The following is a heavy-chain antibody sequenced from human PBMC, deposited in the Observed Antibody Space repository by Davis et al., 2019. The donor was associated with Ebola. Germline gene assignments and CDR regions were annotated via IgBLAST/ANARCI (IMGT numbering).Heavy chain of an antibody. CDR2: IYYSGST. V-gene: IGHV4-59*08. J-gene: IGHJ5*02. CDR1: GGSISSSY. Sequence: SETLSLTCSVSGGSISSSYWSWIRQPPGKGLEWIGYIYYSGSTNYNPSLKSRVTISVDTSKNQFSLKLSSVTAADTAVYYCAGNWFDPWGQGTLVTVSS. CDR3: AGNWFDP.